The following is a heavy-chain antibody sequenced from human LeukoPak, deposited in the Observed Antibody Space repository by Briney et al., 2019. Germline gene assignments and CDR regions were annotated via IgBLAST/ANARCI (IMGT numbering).Heavy chain of an antibody. CDR1: DYSTNSGYY. CDR3: ARDRCSSTSCYTRWFDP. D-gene: IGHD2-2*02. Sequence: PSETLSLTCTVFDYSTNSGYYWSWIRQPAGKGLEWIGRIYTSGSTNYNPSLKSRVTMSVDTSKNQFSLKLGSVTAADTAVYYCARDRCSSTSCYTRWFDPWGQGTLVTVSS. CDR2: IYTSGST. J-gene: IGHJ5*02. V-gene: IGHV4-4*07.